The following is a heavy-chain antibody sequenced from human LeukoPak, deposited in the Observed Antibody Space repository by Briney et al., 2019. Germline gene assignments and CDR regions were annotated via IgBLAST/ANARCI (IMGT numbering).Heavy chain of an antibody. Sequence: GGSLRLSCAASGFTFSDYGMNWVRQTPGKGLEWLAFIQNDGSNTFYADSVKGRFTISRDNSKHTLYLQMTSLRAEDTAVYYCARELGSIAAAGTDAFDIWGQGTMVTVSS. CDR1: GFTFSDYG. J-gene: IGHJ3*02. D-gene: IGHD6-13*01. CDR3: ARELGSIAAAGTDAFDI. V-gene: IGHV3-30*02. CDR2: IQNDGSNT.